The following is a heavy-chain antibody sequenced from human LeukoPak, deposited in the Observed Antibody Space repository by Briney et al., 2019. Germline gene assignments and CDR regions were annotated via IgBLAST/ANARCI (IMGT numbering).Heavy chain of an antibody. J-gene: IGHJ3*02. CDR2: INHSGST. D-gene: IGHD5-18*01. V-gene: IGHV4-34*01. CDR1: GGSFSGYY. CDR3: ASVVDTAMVTGAFDI. Sequence: PSETLPLTCAVYGGSFSGYYWSWIRQPPGKGLEWIGEINHSGSTNYNPSLKSRVTISVDTSKNQFSLKLRSVTAADTALYYCASVVDTAMVTGAFDIWGQGTMVTVSS.